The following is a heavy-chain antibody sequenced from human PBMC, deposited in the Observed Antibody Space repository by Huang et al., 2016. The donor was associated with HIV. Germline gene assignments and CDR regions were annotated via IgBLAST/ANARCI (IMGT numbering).Heavy chain of an antibody. J-gene: IGHJ5*02. D-gene: IGHD4-4*01. Sequence: QLQLQESGPGLVKPSETLSLTCTVSVGSISSHIYYWGWIRQPPGKGLEWIGSIYYSGNTYYNPSLKSRVTISADTSKNQFSLRLNSVTAADTAVYYCARLLVYSVNWFDPWGQGTLVTVSS. CDR3: ARLLVYSVNWFDP. CDR1: VGSISSHIYY. CDR2: IYYSGNT. V-gene: IGHV4-39*01.